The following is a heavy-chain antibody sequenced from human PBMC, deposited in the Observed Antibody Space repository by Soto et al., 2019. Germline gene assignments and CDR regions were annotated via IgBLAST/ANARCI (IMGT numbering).Heavy chain of an antibody. CDR2: IKQDGSEK. V-gene: IGHV3-7*01. CDR3: ARITMIVVVNYGMDV. Sequence: GGSLRLSCAASGFTFSSYWMSWVRQAPGKGLEWVANIKQDGSEKYYVDSVKGRFTISRDNAKNSLYLQMNSLRAEDTAVYYCARITMIVVVNYGMDVWGQGTTVTV. J-gene: IGHJ6*02. D-gene: IGHD3-22*01. CDR1: GFTFSSYW.